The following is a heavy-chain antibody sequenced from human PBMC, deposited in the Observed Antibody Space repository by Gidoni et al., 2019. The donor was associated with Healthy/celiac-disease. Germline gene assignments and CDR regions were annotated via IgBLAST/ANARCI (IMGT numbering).Heavy chain of an antibody. CDR2: IIPIFGTA. J-gene: IGHJ3*02. Sequence: QVQLVQSGAEVKKPGSSVKVSCKASGGTFSSYAISWVRQAPGQGLEWMGGIIPIFGTANYAQKFQGRVTITADESTSTAYMELSSLRSEDTAVYYCARGYCSGGSCYRWAFDIWGRGTMVTVSS. CDR3: ARGYCSGGSCYRWAFDI. V-gene: IGHV1-69*01. CDR1: GGTFSSYA. D-gene: IGHD2-15*01.